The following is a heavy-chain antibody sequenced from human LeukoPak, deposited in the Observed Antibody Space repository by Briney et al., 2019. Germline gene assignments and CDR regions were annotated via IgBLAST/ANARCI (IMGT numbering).Heavy chain of an antibody. CDR3: ARDRSPEGYYDSSHWDYYHGMDV. Sequence: RPSETLSLTCTVSGGSISNYYWSWIRQPPGKGLEWIGYIYYSGSTNYNPSLKRRVTISVDTSKNQFSLNLSSVTAADTAMYYCARDRSPEGYYDSSHWDYYHGMDVWGQGTTVTVSS. V-gene: IGHV4-59*01. D-gene: IGHD3-22*01. CDR1: GGSISNYY. CDR2: IYYSGST. J-gene: IGHJ6*02.